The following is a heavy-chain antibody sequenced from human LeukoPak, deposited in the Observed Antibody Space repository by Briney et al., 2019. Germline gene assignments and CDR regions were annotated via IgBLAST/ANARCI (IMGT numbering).Heavy chain of an antibody. V-gene: IGHV1-2*06. D-gene: IGHD1-1*01. Sequence: ASVKLSCTASGYTFTGYYMHWVRQAPGQGLEWMGRINPNSGGTNYAQKFQGRVTMTRDTSISTAYMELSRLRSDDTAVYYCARDRAGTTRNYYYGMDVWGQGTTVTVSS. J-gene: IGHJ6*02. CDR3: ARDRAGTTRNYYYGMDV. CDR2: INPNSGGT. CDR1: GYTFTGYY.